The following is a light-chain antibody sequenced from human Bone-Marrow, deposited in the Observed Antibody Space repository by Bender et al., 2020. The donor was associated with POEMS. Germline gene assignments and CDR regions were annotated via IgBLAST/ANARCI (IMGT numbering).Light chain of an antibody. V-gene: IGLV2-14*01. J-gene: IGLJ2*01. CDR1: ADDIGRYHY. Sequence: HSALTQPASVSGSPGQSITISCSGTADDIGRYHYISWYQQHPGNAPKLLIFEVSYRPSGVSNLFSGAKSGKTASLTISGLQAEDEADYYCSSYTSSSTLVFGGGTKLTVI. CDR3: SSYTSSSTLV. CDR2: EVS.